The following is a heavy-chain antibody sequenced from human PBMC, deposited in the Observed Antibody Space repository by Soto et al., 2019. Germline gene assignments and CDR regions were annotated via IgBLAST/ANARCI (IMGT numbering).Heavy chain of an antibody. Sequence: QVQLQESGPGLVKPSQTLSLTCTVSGGSISSGGYNWSWIRQHPGKGLEWIGYIYYSGSTYYNPSLKSRVTISVDTSKNQFSLKLSSVTAADTAVYYCARVLRYFDWSPIWFDPWGQGTLVTVSS. CDR2: IYYSGST. J-gene: IGHJ5*02. CDR1: GGSISSGGYN. V-gene: IGHV4-31*03. D-gene: IGHD3-9*01. CDR3: ARVLRYFDWSPIWFDP.